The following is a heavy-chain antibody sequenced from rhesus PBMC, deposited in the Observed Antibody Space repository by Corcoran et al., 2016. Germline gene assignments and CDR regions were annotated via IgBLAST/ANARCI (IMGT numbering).Heavy chain of an antibody. V-gene: IGHV4-57*02. CDR1: GGSVSSSNW. CDR2: SSGSGGST. CDR3: AKGYWYFDL. J-gene: IGHJ2*01. Sequence: QLQLQESGPGLVKPSETLSLTCAVSGGSVSSSNWWSWLRQPPGKGLEWIGRSSGSGGSTSDNPSLPSRVTMSTDTSKNHCSLKVSSVTAADTAVYYCAKGYWYFDLWGPGTPITISS.